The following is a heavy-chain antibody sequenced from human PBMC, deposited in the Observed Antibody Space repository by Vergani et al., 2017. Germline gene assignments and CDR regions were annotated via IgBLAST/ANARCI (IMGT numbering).Heavy chain of an antibody. CDR1: GFTFSNYW. D-gene: IGHD1-26*01. Sequence: VQLVESGGGLVQPGGSLRLSCTASGFTFSNYWMQWVRQAPGKGLMWVSRINRDGDSTSYADSVKGRFTISRDNAKNTLYLQMDSLRAEDTAVYYCARDGWELLDYFYYMDVWGKGTTVTVSS. V-gene: IGHV3-74*01. CDR2: INRDGDST. J-gene: IGHJ6*03. CDR3: ARDGWELLDYFYYMDV.